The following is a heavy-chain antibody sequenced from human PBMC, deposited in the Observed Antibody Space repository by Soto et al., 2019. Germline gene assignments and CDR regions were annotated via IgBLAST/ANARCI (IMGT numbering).Heavy chain of an antibody. J-gene: IGHJ1*01. D-gene: IGHD1-26*01. CDR1: GGTFSSYA. Sequence: SVKVSCKASGGTFSSYAISWVRQAPGQGLEWMGGIIPIFGTANYAQKFQGRVTITADESTSTAYMELSSLRSEDTAVYYCARVVGATTPEYFQHWGQGTLVTVSS. CDR2: IIPIFGTA. CDR3: ARVVGATTPEYFQH. V-gene: IGHV1-69*13.